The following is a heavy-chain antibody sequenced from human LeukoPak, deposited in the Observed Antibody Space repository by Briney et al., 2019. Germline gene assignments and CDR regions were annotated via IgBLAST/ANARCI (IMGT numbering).Heavy chain of an antibody. J-gene: IGHJ4*02. Sequence: GGSLRLSCAASGFTFSSYEMNWVRQAPGKGLEWVSYISSSGSTIYYADSVKGRFTISRDNAKNSLYLQMNSLRAEDTAVYYCARGRDRWVRGPAYFDYWGQGTLVTVSS. CDR2: ISSSGSTI. CDR1: GFTFSSYE. CDR3: ARGRDRWVRGPAYFDY. D-gene: IGHD3-10*01. V-gene: IGHV3-48*03.